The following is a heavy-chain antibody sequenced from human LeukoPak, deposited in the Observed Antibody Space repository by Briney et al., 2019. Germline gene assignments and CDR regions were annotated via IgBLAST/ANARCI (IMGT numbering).Heavy chain of an antibody. Sequence: SETLSLTCTVSGGSISSYYWSWIRQPAGKGLEWIGRIYTSGTPNYNPSLKSRVTMSLDTSKNQFCLKLSSVTAADTAVYYCARDRMDPNWFDPWGQGTLVTVSS. CDR2: IYTSGTP. CDR1: GGSISSYY. D-gene: IGHD2-2*03. V-gene: IGHV4-4*07. J-gene: IGHJ5*02. CDR3: ARDRMDPNWFDP.